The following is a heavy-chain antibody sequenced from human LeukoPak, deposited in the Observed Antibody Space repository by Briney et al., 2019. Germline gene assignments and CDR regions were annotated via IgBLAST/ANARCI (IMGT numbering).Heavy chain of an antibody. CDR1: GESFSGYY. CDR3: ARDGSSWSNMDV. V-gene: IGHV4-34*01. CDR2: INHSGST. J-gene: IGHJ6*03. D-gene: IGHD6-13*01. Sequence: PSETLSLTCAVYGESFSGYYWSWIRQPPGKGLEWIGEINHSGSTNYNPSLKSRVTISVDTSKNQFSLKLSSVTAADTAVYYCARDGSSWSNMDVWGKGTTVTVSS.